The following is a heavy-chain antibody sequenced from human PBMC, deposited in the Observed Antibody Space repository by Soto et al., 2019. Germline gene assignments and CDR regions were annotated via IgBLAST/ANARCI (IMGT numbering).Heavy chain of an antibody. CDR3: ASQDILTGPMAY. V-gene: IGHV1-69*02. D-gene: IGHD3-9*01. Sequence: QVQLVQSGAEVKKPGSSVKVSCKASGDTFSTYTLSWVRQAPGQGLEWMGRIIPILDIANYPQKFQGRVTITADKSTTTAYMELRSLRPEDSAVYYCASQDILTGPMAYWGQGTLVTVSS. CDR1: GDTFSTYT. CDR2: IIPILDIA. J-gene: IGHJ4*02.